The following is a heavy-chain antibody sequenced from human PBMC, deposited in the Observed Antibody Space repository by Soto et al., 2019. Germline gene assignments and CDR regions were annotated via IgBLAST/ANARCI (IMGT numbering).Heavy chain of an antibody. J-gene: IGHJ4*02. CDR1: GFPFGENA. D-gene: IGHD6-19*01. CDR2: ISDSGATT. Sequence: PGGSLRLSCAASGFPFGENAMSWVRQAPGKGLEWVSGISDSGATTYYADSVRGRFTISRDNSKNTLYLQMKSLRAEDSASYYCAKEDTSSGSLDYWGQGALVTVCS. CDR3: AKEDTSSGSLDY. V-gene: IGHV3-23*01.